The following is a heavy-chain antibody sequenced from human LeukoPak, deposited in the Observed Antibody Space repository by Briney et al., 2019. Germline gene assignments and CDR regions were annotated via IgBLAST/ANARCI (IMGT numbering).Heavy chain of an antibody. D-gene: IGHD3-10*01. CDR1: GGSFSGYY. CDR2: INHSGST. J-gene: IGHJ5*02. Sequence: SETLSLTCAVYGGSFSGYYWSWIRQPPGKGLEGIGEINHSGSTNYNPSLKRGVTISIETCKNQFSLKLSSVTAADTAVYYCASGYGSGSQYNWFDPWGQGTLVTVSS. V-gene: IGHV4-34*01. CDR3: ASGYGSGSQYNWFDP.